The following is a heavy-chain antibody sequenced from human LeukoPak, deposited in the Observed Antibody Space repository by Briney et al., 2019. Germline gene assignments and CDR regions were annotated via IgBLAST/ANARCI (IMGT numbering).Heavy chain of an antibody. CDR3: ARWGACLAVAGGNWFDP. J-gene: IGHJ5*02. CDR1: GGSISSYY. Sequence: SETLSLTCTVSGGSISSYYWSWIRQPPGKGLEWIGYIYYSGSTNYNPSLKSRVTISVDTSKNQFSLKLSSVTAADTAVYYCARWGACLAVAGGNWFDPWGQGTLVTVSS. D-gene: IGHD6-19*01. V-gene: IGHV4-59*01. CDR2: IYYSGST.